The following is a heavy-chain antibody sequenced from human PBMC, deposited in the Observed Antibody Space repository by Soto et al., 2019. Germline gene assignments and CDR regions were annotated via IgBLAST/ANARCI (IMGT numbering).Heavy chain of an antibody. CDR1: GGSISSGDYY. CDR3: ARASYCSGGSCYPYTWLDP. Sequence: KPSETLSLTCSMSGGSISSGDYYWSWIRQPPGKGLEWIGYIYTVGSTYYNPSLESRVTISLETSKNQFSLNLTSVTAADTAVYYCARASYCSGGSCYPYTWLDPWGQGTLVTVSS. CDR2: IYTVGST. J-gene: IGHJ5*02. V-gene: IGHV4-30-4*01. D-gene: IGHD2-15*01.